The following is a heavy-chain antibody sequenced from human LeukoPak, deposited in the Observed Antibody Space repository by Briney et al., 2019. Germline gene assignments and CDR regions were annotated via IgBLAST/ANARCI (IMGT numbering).Heavy chain of an antibody. CDR1: GESFSGSY. D-gene: IGHD3-22*01. Sequence: SETLSLTCAVYGESFSGSYWNWFRQPPGKGLVWIGEISHSGTSNYNPSLKSRATISVDTSRNQFSLRLSSVTAADTAVYYCAGQPLGLLRAFDVWGQGTLVTVSS. CDR3: AGQPLGLLRAFDV. CDR2: ISHSGTS. V-gene: IGHV4-34*01. J-gene: IGHJ3*01.